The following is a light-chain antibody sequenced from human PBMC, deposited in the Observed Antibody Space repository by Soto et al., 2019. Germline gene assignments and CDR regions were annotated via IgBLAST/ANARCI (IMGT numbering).Light chain of an antibody. CDR1: QSVLYSSNDKNY. CDR3: QQFYSTPWT. V-gene: IGKV4-1*01. CDR2: WAS. J-gene: IGKJ1*01. Sequence: DIVMTQSPDSLAVSLGERATINCKSSQSVLYSSNDKNYLAWYQHKPGQSPKLLIYWASTRESGVPDRFSGSGSGTDLTLTISSLQAEDVAVYYCQQFYSTPWTFGQGTKVEIK.